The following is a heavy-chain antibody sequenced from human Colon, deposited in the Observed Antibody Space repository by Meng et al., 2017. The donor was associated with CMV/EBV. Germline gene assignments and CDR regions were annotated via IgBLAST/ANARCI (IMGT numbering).Heavy chain of an antibody. CDR3: SRACDSRAHMVRGVVVMSYGMDV. Sequence: GESLKISCAASGLSFSDNGMNWVRQAPGKGLEWLTVISYGGTDKYYADSVKGRFTISRDNSKNTLFLEMNSLRAEDTAIYYCSRACDSRAHMVRGVVVMSYGMDVWGQGTTVTVSS. V-gene: IGHV3-30*19. CDR2: ISYGGTDK. D-gene: IGHD3-10*01. J-gene: IGHJ6*02. CDR1: GLSFSDNG.